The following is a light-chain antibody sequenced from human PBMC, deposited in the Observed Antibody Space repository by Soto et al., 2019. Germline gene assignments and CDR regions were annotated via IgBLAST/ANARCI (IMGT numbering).Light chain of an antibody. CDR1: SSDVGGYNY. Sequence: LTQPASVSGSPGQSITISCTGTSSDVGGYNYVSWYQQHPGKAPKLMIYDVSNRPSGVSNRFSGSKSGNTASLTISGLQSEDEADYYCSSYTSSSTRLYVFGTGTKVTVL. J-gene: IGLJ1*01. V-gene: IGLV2-14*01. CDR3: SSYTSSSTRLYV. CDR2: DVS.